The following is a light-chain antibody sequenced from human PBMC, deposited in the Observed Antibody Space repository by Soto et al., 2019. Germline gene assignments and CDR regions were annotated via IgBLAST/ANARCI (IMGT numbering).Light chain of an antibody. CDR1: SSNIGASYA. CDR3: QSYDSSLSGSV. Sequence: QAVVTQPPSVSGAPGQRVTISCTGSSSNIGASYAVHWYQQLPGTAPKLLIYGNSNRPSGVPDRFSGSKSGTSASLAITGLQAEDEADYYGQSYDSSLSGSVFGGGTKLTVL. CDR2: GNS. J-gene: IGLJ3*02. V-gene: IGLV1-40*01.